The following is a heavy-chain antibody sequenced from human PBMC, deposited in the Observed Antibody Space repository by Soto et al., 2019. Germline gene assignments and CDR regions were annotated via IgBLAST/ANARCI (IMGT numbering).Heavy chain of an antibody. CDR1: GGSFSGYY. J-gene: IGHJ4*02. Sequence: LPETLSLTCAVYGGSFSGYYWSWIRQPPGKGLEWIGEINHSGSTNYNPSLKSRVTISVDTSKNQFSLKLSSVTAADTAVYYCARGYCSSTRCQLPFDYWGQGTLVTVSS. CDR3: ARGYCSSTRCQLPFDY. D-gene: IGHD2-2*01. CDR2: INHSGST. V-gene: IGHV4-34*01.